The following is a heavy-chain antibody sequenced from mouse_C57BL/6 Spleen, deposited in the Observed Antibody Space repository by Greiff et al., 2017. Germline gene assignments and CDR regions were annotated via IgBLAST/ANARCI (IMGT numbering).Heavy chain of an antibody. V-gene: IGHV14-4*01. CDR1: GFNIKDDY. CDR2: IDPENGDT. J-gene: IGHJ1*03. CDR3: TIIHLSSDV. D-gene: IGHD1-3*01. Sequence: EVQLQESGAELVRPGASVKLSCTASGFNIKDDYMHWVKQRPEQGLEWIGWIDPENGDTEYASKFQGKATITADTSSNTAYLQLSSLTSEDTAVYYCTIIHLSSDVWGTGTTVTVSS.